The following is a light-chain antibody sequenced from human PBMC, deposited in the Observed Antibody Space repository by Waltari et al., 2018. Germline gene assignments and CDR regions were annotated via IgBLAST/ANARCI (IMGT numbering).Light chain of an antibody. V-gene: IGKV4-1*01. CDR3: QQYYSTRT. Sequence: DIVMTQSPDSLAVSLGDRATITCKSSQSVLYSSNNKNYLAWYQQKPGQSPKLLIYWASTRESGVPDRFSGSGSGTDFTLTISSLQAEDVAVYYCQQYYSTRTFGQGTKVEIK. CDR1: QSVLYSSNNKNY. J-gene: IGKJ1*01. CDR2: WAS.